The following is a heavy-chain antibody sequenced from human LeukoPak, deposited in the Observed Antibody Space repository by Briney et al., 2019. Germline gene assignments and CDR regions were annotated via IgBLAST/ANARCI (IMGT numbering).Heavy chain of an antibody. J-gene: IGHJ6*02. CDR2: IYYSGST. CDR3: ARDYGHYDILTGYRPYGMDV. D-gene: IGHD3-9*01. Sequence: SETLSLTCTVSGGSISSGDYYWSWIRQPPGKGLEWIGYIYYSGSTYYNPSLKSRVTISVDTSKNQFSLKLSSVTAADTAVYYCARDYGHYDILTGYRPYGMDVWGQGTTVTVSS. CDR1: GGSISSGDYY. V-gene: IGHV4-30-4*01.